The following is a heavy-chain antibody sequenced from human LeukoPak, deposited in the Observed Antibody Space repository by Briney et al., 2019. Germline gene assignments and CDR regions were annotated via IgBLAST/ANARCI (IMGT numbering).Heavy chain of an antibody. CDR2: ISGDAGST. Sequence: GGSLRLSCAASGFTFDDYAMHWVRQAPGKGLEWVSLISGDAGSTYYADSVKGRFTISRDNSKNSLYLQMNSLRIEDTALYYCAHYNNYYGSGSYYKAWGQGTLVTVSS. CDR3: AHYNNYYGSGSYYKA. CDR1: GFTFDDYA. V-gene: IGHV3-43*02. D-gene: IGHD3-10*01. J-gene: IGHJ4*02.